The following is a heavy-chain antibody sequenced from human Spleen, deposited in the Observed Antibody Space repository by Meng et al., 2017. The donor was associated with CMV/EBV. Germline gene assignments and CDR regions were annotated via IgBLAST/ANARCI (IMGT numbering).Heavy chain of an antibody. D-gene: IGHD6-6*01. CDR3: ARGVEGISSWFDP. J-gene: IGHJ5*02. V-gene: IGHV1-8*03. CDR2: MNANSGNT. Sequence: ASVKVSCKPSGYTFTAYYIQWVRQAPGQGLEWMGWMNANSGNTGYAQKFHDRVTFSRNTSIRKAYMELSSLTSEDSAVYYCARGVEGISSWFDPWGQGTLVTVSS. CDR1: GYTFTAYY.